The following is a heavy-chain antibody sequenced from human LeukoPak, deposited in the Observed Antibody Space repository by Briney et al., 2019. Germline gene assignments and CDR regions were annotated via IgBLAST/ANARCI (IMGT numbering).Heavy chain of an antibody. J-gene: IGHJ5*02. V-gene: IGHV4-59*12. CDR3: ARVRDGDYGYIGFDP. Sequence: SETLSLTCTVSGDSISSYYWSWIRQPPGKGLEWIGYIYYSGSTNYNPSLKSRVTISVDTSKNQFSLKLSSVTAADTAVYHCARVRDGDYGYIGFDPWGQGTLVTVSS. CDR2: IYYSGST. CDR1: GDSISSYY. D-gene: IGHD4-17*01.